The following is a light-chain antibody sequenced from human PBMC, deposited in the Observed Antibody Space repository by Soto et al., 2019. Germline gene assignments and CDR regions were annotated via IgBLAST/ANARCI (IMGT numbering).Light chain of an antibody. CDR3: PSSVGHVIWV. CDR1: SSDVGAYKY. CDR2: EVT. J-gene: IGLJ3*02. V-gene: IGLV2-8*01. Sequence: QSALTQPPSASGSPGQSVTISCTGTSSDVGAYKYVSWYQQYPGKAPKLMIYEVTKRPSGVPDRFSGSTSGNTASLTVSGVQYEDVDHYYCPSSVGHVIWVFGRGTKLTVL.